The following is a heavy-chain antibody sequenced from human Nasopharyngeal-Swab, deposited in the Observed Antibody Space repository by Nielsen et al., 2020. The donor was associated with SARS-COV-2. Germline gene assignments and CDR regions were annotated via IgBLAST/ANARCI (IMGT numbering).Heavy chain of an antibody. J-gene: IGHJ5*02. CDR2: INAGNGNT. D-gene: IGHD5-18*01. Sequence: ASVKVSCKDSGYTFTSYAMHWVRQAPGQRLERMGWINAGNGNTKYSQKFQGRVTITRDTSASTAYMELSSLRSEDTAVYYCARVGYKGWFDPWGQGTLVTVSS. CDR3: ARVGYKGWFDP. V-gene: IGHV1-3*01. CDR1: GYTFTSYA.